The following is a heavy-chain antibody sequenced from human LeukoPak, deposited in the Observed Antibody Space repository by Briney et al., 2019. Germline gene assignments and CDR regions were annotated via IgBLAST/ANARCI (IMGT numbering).Heavy chain of an antibody. CDR3: ARGRGAVAGSDAFDI. J-gene: IGHJ3*02. CDR1: GFTFSSYS. Sequence: GGSLRLSCAASGFTFSSYSMNWVRKAPGQGLEWVSPISSSCSSIYYADSVKGRFTISRDNAKYSPYLQMNSLRAEDTAVYYCARGRGAVAGSDAFDIWGQGTMVTVSS. V-gene: IGHV3-21*01. D-gene: IGHD6-19*01. CDR2: ISSSCSSI.